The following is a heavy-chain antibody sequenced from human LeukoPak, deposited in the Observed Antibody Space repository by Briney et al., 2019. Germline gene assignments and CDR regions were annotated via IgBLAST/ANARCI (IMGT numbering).Heavy chain of an antibody. Sequence: PSQTLSLTCTVSGVSIASHYWTWIRQPAGKGLEWIGDFCYSGSTNYNPSLKSRVTISVDTSKNQFSLKLSSVTAADTAVYYCARAGGVHDTPMDLDYWGQGTLVTVSS. CDR3: ARAGGVHDTPMDLDY. D-gene: IGHD5-18*01. V-gene: IGHV4-59*11. CDR1: GVSIASHY. J-gene: IGHJ4*02. CDR2: FCYSGST.